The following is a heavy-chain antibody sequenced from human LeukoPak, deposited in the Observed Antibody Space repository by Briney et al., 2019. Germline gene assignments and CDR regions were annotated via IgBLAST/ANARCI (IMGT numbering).Heavy chain of an antibody. CDR3: ARVGATGGEFDY. CDR2: IYYSGST. V-gene: IGHV4-59*11. D-gene: IGHD1-26*01. Sequence: SETLSLTCTVSGGSISSHYWSWIRQPPGKGLEWIGYIYYSGSTNYNPSLKSRVTISVDTSKNQFSLKLSSVTAADTAVYCCARVGATGGEFDYWGQGTLVTVSS. J-gene: IGHJ4*02. CDR1: GGSISSHY.